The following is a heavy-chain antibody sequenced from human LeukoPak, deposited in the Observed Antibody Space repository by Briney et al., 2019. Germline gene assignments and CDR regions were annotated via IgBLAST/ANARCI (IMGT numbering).Heavy chain of an antibody. CDR1: GYTFTSYA. CDR3: ARDFGRIAARNDYYYGMDV. CDR2: INTNTGNP. J-gene: IGHJ6*02. Sequence: ASVKVSCKASGYTFTSYAMNWVRQAPGQGLEWMGWINTNTGNPTYAQGFTGRFVFSLDTSVSTAYLQISSLKAEDTAVYYCARDFGRIAARNDYYYGMDVWGQGTTVTVSS. D-gene: IGHD6-6*01. V-gene: IGHV7-4-1*02.